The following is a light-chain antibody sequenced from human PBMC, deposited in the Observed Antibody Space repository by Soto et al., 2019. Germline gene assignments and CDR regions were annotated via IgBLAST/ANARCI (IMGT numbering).Light chain of an antibody. Sequence: QSALTQPASVSGSPGQSITISCTGTSSDVGGYNYVSWYQQHPGKAPKLMIYEVSNRPSGVSNRFSDSKSGNTASLTISGLQAEGEADYYCSSYTSSSVVFGGGTKVTVL. CDR1: SSDVGGYNY. J-gene: IGLJ2*01. CDR3: SSYTSSSVV. V-gene: IGLV2-14*01. CDR2: EVS.